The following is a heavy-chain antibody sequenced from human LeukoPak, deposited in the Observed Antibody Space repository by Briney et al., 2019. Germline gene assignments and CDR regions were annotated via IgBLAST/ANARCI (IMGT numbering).Heavy chain of an antibody. CDR3: ARDSGTTVGYFDY. Sequence: QPGGSLRLSCAASGFTVSTNHMSWVRQAPGRGLEWVSVIYSGGNTYYADSVKGRFTISRDNSKNTLYLQMNSLRADDTAVYYCARDSGTTVGYFDYWGQGTLVTVSS. D-gene: IGHD4-23*01. J-gene: IGHJ4*02. V-gene: IGHV3-66*01. CDR1: GFTVSTNH. CDR2: IYSGGNT.